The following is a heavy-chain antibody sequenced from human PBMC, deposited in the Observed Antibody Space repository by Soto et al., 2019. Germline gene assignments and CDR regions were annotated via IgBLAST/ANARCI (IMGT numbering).Heavy chain of an antibody. CDR3: AKWNGGFDY. CDR2: ISYDGSYK. J-gene: IGHJ4*02. D-gene: IGHD3-16*01. CDR1: GFTFSSYG. Sequence: QVQLVESGGGVVQPGRSLRLSCAASGFTFSSYGMHWVRXXXGKGLVWVAVISYDGSYKYYADSVKGRFTISRDNSKNTLXLXMNSLRXEDTAVYYCAKWNGGFDYWGQGTLVTVSS. V-gene: IGHV3-30*18.